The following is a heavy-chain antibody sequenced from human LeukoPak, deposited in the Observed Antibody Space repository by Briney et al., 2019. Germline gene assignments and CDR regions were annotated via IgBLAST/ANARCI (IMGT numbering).Heavy chain of an antibody. CDR2: ISYDGSNK. CDR1: GFTFSSYG. Sequence: GGSLRLSCAASGFTFSSYGMHWVRQAPGKGLEWVAVISYDGSNKYYADSVKGRFTISRDNSKNTLYLQMNSLRAEDTAVYYCAKDHSSWSYYYYYGMDVWGQGTTVTVSS. D-gene: IGHD6-13*01. V-gene: IGHV3-30*18. J-gene: IGHJ6*02. CDR3: AKDHSSWSYYYYYGMDV.